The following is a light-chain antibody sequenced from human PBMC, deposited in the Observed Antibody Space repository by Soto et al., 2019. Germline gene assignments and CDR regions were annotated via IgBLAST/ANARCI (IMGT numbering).Light chain of an antibody. CDR3: QQYYSTPLT. Sequence: DIVMTQSPDSLAVSLGERATINCKSSQSVLYSSKNKNFLAWYQQKAGQPPKVLIYWASTRESGVPDRFSGSGSGTDFTLTISSLQAEDVAVYYCQQYYSTPLTFGGGTKVDI. CDR2: WAS. V-gene: IGKV4-1*01. CDR1: QSVLYSSKNKNF. J-gene: IGKJ4*01.